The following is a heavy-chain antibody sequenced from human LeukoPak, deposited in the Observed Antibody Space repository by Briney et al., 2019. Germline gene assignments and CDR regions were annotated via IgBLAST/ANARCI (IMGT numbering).Heavy chain of an antibody. D-gene: IGHD3-22*01. J-gene: IGHJ4*02. CDR1: GYIFTDYY. Sequence: ASARVSCKAFGYIFTDYYLHWVRQAPGQRPEWMGWINPDSGGPNYAQKFLGRITMTRDTSITTAYMELSWLRSDDTAVYYCVRESRGILNYFDSWGQGTLVTVSS. CDR2: INPDSGGP. V-gene: IGHV1-2*02. CDR3: VRESRGILNYFDS.